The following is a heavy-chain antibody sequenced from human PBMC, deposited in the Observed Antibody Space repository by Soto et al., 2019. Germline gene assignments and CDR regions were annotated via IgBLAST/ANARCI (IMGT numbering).Heavy chain of an antibody. CDR2: VWYDGSKK. J-gene: IGHJ6*01. D-gene: IGHD6-19*01. Sequence: SCAASGFTLRTYGMHWVRQAPGKGLEWVAVVWYDGSKKYYADSVKGRFTVSRDNSKNTLYLQMNSLRAEDTAVYYCARPLEQWQLGFGMDVWGQGSPVTVSS. V-gene: IGHV3-33*01. CDR3: ARPLEQWQLGFGMDV. CDR1: GFTLRTYG.